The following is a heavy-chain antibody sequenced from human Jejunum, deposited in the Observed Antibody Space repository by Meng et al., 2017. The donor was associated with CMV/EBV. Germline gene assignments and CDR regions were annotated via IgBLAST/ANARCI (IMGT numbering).Heavy chain of an antibody. V-gene: IGHV1-2*02. D-gene: IGHD4/OR15-4a*01. J-gene: IGHJ4*02. Sequence: CQTSGDPFTASYLHWMRQAPGHGLEWMGWINLQNGDTNYAQKFQGRVTMTKDTSNSAAFMELTSLKSDDTAVYYCANVYYAARDPFDSWGQGTVVTVSS. CDR1: GDPFTASY. CDR3: ANVYYAARDPFDS. CDR2: INLQNGDT.